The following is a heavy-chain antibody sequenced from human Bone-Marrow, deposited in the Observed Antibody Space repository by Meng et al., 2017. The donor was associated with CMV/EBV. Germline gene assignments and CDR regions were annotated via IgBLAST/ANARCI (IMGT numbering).Heavy chain of an antibody. CDR2: IYYSGST. Sequence: YYWGWIRQHPGKRLEWIGYIYYSGSTYYNPSLKSRVTISVDTSKNQFSLKLSSVTAADTAVYYCARGAINYDFWSGYYTYYFDYWGQGTLVTVSS. V-gene: IGHV4-31*02. CDR1: YY. CDR3: ARGAINYDFWSGYYTYYFDY. D-gene: IGHD3-3*01. J-gene: IGHJ4*02.